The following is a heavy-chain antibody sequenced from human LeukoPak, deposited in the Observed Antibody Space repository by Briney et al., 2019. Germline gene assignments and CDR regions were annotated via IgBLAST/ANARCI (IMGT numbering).Heavy chain of an antibody. J-gene: IGHJ4*02. CDR2: IYYSGST. Sequence: PSETLSLTCTVSGGSISSYYWSWIRQPPGKGLEWIGYIYYSGSTNYNPSLKSRVTMSVDTSKNQFSLKLSSVIAADTSVYYCARTVLTGVFDYWGQGTLVTVSS. D-gene: IGHD7-27*01. V-gene: IGHV4-59*12. CDR3: ARTVLTGVFDY. CDR1: GGSISSYY.